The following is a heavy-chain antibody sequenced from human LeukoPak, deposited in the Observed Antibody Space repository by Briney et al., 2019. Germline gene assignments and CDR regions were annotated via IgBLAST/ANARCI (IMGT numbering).Heavy chain of an antibody. D-gene: IGHD2-2*01. CDR1: GFTFSSYG. J-gene: IGHJ4*02. Sequence: GRSLRLSCAASGFTFSSYGMHWVRQAPGKGLEWVAVIWYDGSNKYYADSVKGRFTISRDNSENTLYLQMDSLRAEDTAVYYCAKDSLTSSTSITGIDYWGQGTLVTVSS. V-gene: IGHV3-33*06. CDR3: AKDSLTSSTSITGIDY. CDR2: IWYDGSNK.